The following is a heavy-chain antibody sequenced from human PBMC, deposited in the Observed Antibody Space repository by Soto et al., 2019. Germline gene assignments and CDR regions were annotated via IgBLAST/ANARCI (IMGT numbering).Heavy chain of an antibody. Sequence: PGGSLRLSCAASGFTFSSYGMHWVRQAPGKGLEWVAVIWYDGSNKYYADSVKGRFTISRDNSKNTLYLQMNSLRAEDTAVYYYARVSAYYDILTGYHDDAFDIWGQGTMVTVSS. CDR3: ARVSAYYDILTGYHDDAFDI. CDR2: IWYDGSNK. J-gene: IGHJ3*02. CDR1: GFTFSSYG. D-gene: IGHD3-9*01. V-gene: IGHV3-33*01.